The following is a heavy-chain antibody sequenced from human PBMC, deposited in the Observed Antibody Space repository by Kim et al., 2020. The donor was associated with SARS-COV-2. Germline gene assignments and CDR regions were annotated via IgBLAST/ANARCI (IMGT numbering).Heavy chain of an antibody. CDR3: AKEQTGSSRNYYYGMDV. Sequence: GGSLRLSCAASGFTFDDYAMHWVRQAPGKGLEWVSGISWNSGSIGYADSVKGRFTISRDNAKNSLYLQMNSLRAEDTALYYCAKEQTGSSRNYYYGMDVWGQGTTVTVSS. D-gene: IGHD6-13*01. CDR1: GFTFDDYA. CDR2: ISWNSGSI. V-gene: IGHV3-9*01. J-gene: IGHJ6*02.